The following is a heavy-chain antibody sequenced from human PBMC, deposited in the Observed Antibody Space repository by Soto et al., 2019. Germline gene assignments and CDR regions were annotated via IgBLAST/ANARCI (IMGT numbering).Heavy chain of an antibody. J-gene: IGHJ5*02. CDR1: DGSISSGGYS. Sequence: SLTLSQTCGVGDGSISSGGYSRSWIRQPPGKGLEWIGYIYHSGSTYYNPSLKSRVTISVDRSKNQFSLKLSSVTAADTAVYYCAREGFYGDYNWFDPWGQGTLVTVSS. V-gene: IGHV4-30-2*01. D-gene: IGHD4-17*01. CDR3: AREGFYGDYNWFDP. CDR2: IYHSGST.